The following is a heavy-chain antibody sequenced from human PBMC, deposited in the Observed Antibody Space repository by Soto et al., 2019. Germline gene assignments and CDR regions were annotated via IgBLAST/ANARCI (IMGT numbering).Heavy chain of an antibody. J-gene: IGHJ5*02. V-gene: IGHV1-18*04. CDR1: GYIFTSYG. D-gene: IGHD2-2*01. Sequence: ASVKVSCKASGYIFTSYGISWVRQAPGQGLEWMGWISGYNGNTNYAQKVQGRVTMTTDTSTNTAYMDLRSLTSDDTAVYYCATGPRYCSSTTCFAGVNWFDPWGQGTPVTVSS. CDR2: ISGYNGNT. CDR3: ATGPRYCSSTTCFAGVNWFDP.